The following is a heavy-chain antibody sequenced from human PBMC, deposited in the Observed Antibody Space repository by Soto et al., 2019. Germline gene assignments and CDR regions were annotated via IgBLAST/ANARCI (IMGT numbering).Heavy chain of an antibody. V-gene: IGHV1-2*06. J-gene: IGHJ4*02. CDR3: ARDGNFAFLGYSFAFDF. Sequence: GASVKVSCKASGYRFTAYYIHWVRQAPGQGLEWMGRMNLDTGGTTYAQKFQGRVTMTRDTSISTAYTEVSSLKSDDTAMYYCARDGNFAFLGYSFAFDFWGQGTLVTVSS. D-gene: IGHD5-18*01. CDR1: GYRFTAYY. CDR2: MNLDTGGT.